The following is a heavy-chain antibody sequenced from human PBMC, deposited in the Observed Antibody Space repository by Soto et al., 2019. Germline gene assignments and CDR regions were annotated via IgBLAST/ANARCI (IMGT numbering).Heavy chain of an antibody. J-gene: IGHJ4*02. CDR3: ARQPPPDGRGTATQPDDY. CDR2: IYPGDSDT. D-gene: IGHD3-16*01. V-gene: IGHV5-51*01. Sequence: PGESLKISCKGSGYSFTSYWIGWVRQMPGKGLEWMGIIYPGDSDTRYSPSFQGQVTISADKSISTAYLQWSSLKASDTAMYYCARQPPPDGRGTATQPDDYWGQGTLVTVSS. CDR1: GYSFTSYW.